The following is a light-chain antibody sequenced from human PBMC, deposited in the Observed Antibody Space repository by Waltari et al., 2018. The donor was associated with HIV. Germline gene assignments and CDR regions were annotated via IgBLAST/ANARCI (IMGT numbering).Light chain of an antibody. CDR3: QSYDNWSYV. V-gene: IGLV6-57*04. Sequence: FLLTQPLSVSESPGKTVTISCTRSSGGIASNYVQWYQQRPGSVPTTVIYDHNQRPSGVPVRFSGSIDSSSNSASLTISGLKTEDEADYYCQSYDNWSYVFGTGTKVTVL. J-gene: IGLJ1*01. CDR2: DHN. CDR1: SGGIASNY.